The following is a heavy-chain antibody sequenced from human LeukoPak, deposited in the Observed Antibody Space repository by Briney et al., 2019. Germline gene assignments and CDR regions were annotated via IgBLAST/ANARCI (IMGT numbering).Heavy chain of an antibody. Sequence: PGGSLRLSCSATGFSFSNYGMYWVRQAPQKRLECVSYISTSGITNYYAYSLKSRFTFSRDNARKSVYLQMNSLRAEDTAVYYCASTNWHYVYWGQGTLVTVSS. D-gene: IGHD1-7*01. CDR1: GFSFSNYG. CDR2: ISTSGITN. J-gene: IGHJ4*02. CDR3: ASTNWHYVY. V-gene: IGHV3-48*03.